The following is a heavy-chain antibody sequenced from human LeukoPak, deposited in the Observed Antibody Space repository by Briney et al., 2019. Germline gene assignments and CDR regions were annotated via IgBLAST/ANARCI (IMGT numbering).Heavy chain of an antibody. CDR3: AREYYYESSDYYVVLSGAFDI. V-gene: IGHV3-23*01. CDR2: ISGSGGST. CDR1: GFTFSSYA. J-gene: IGHJ3*02. Sequence: GGSLRLSCAASGFTFSSYAMSWVRQAPGKGLEWVSAISGSGGSTYYADSVKGRFTISRDNSKNTLYLQMNSLRAEDTAVYYCAREYYYESSDYYVVLSGAFDIWGQGTMVTVSS. D-gene: IGHD3-22*01.